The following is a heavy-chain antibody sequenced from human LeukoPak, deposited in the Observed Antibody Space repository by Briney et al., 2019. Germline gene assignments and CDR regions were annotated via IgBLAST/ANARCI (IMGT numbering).Heavy chain of an antibody. CDR3: ARLGAVAGQFFFDY. J-gene: IGHJ4*02. V-gene: IGHV4-38-2*02. CDR1: GYSISSGYY. Sequence: SETLSLTCTVSGYSISSGYYWGWIRQPPGKGLEWIGSIYHSGSTYYNPSLKSRVTISVDTSKNQFSLKLSSVTAADTAVYYCARLGAVAGQFFFDYWGQGTLVTVSS. CDR2: IYHSGST. D-gene: IGHD6-19*01.